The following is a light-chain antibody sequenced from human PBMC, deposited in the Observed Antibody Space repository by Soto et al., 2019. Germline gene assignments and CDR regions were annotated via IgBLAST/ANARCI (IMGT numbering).Light chain of an antibody. CDR1: QSLLHITGETF. J-gene: IGKJ5*01. Sequence: DVVMTQTPLSLSVAPGQPASISCKSSQSLLHITGETFLFWYLQKPGQSPQLLIYEVSTRGSGVPDRFSGSGSGTDFTLEISRVETDDVGIYYCMQSTQLPPTFGQGTRPGIE. CDR3: MQSTQLPPT. CDR2: EVS. V-gene: IGKV2D-29*02.